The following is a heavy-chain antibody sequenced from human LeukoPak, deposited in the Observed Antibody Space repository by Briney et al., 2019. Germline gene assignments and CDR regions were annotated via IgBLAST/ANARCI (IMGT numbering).Heavy chain of an antibody. CDR1: GFTFSSYA. D-gene: IGHD3-10*01. J-gene: IGHJ6*02. V-gene: IGHV3-53*01. CDR3: AREWGSRGGMDV. CDR2: IYSGGST. Sequence: GGSLRLSCAASGFTFSSYAMSWVRQAPGKGLEWVSVIYSGGSTYYADSVKGRFAISRDNSKNTLYLQMNSLRAEDTAVYYCAREWGSRGGMDVWGQGTTVTVSS.